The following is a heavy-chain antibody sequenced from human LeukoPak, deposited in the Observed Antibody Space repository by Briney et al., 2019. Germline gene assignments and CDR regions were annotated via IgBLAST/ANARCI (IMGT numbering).Heavy chain of an antibody. D-gene: IGHD6-6*01. CDR3: AKDRLEYSSSNWFDP. V-gene: IGHV3-30*18. CDR1: GFTFSSYG. CDR2: ISYDGSNK. Sequence: GGSLRLSCAASGFTFSSYGMPWVRQAPGKGLEWVAVISYDGSNKYYADSVKGRFTISRDNSKSTLYLQMNSLRAEDTAVYYCAKDRLEYSSSNWFDPWGQGTLVTVSS. J-gene: IGHJ5*02.